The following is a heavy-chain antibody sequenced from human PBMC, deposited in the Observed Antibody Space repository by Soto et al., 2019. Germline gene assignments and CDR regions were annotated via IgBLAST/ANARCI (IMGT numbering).Heavy chain of an antibody. Sequence: LSLTCTVSGGSISSYYWSWIRQPAGKGLEWIGRIYTSGSTNYNPSLKSRVTMSVDTSKNQFSLKLSSVTAADTAVYYCARVHYDFRSGGGYGMDVWGQGTTVTVSS. CDR2: IYTSGST. CDR1: GGSISSYY. D-gene: IGHD3-3*01. J-gene: IGHJ6*02. CDR3: ARVHYDFRSGGGYGMDV. V-gene: IGHV4-4*07.